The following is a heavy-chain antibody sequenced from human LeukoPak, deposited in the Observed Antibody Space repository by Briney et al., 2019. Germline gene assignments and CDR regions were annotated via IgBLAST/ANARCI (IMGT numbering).Heavy chain of an antibody. D-gene: IGHD4-17*01. V-gene: IGHV4-31*03. CDR2: IYYSGST. Sequence: SETLSLTCTVSGGSISSGGYYWSWIRQHPGKGLEWIGYIYYSGSTYYNPSLKSRVTISVDTSKNRFSLKLSSVTAADTAVYYCARAYYGDYDVWGQGTLVTVSS. CDR3: ARAYYGDYDV. J-gene: IGHJ4*02. CDR1: GGSISSGGYY.